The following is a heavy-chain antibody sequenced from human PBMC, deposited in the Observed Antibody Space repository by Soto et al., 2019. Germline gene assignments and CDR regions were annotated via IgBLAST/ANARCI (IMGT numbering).Heavy chain of an antibody. D-gene: IGHD3-16*02. CDR3: ARGPRSEYIPSFFDY. J-gene: IGHJ4*02. CDR2: IRGDGGGGT. Sequence: EVQLLESGGGLVQPGGSLRLSCTASGFTFSSYAMSWVRQAPGKGLEWVSTIRGDGGGGTYYADSVKGRFTVSRDDSKNTLYQQMNSLRAEDTAVYYCARGPRSEYIPSFFDYWGQGTLVTVSS. V-gene: IGHV3-23*01. CDR1: GFTFSSYA.